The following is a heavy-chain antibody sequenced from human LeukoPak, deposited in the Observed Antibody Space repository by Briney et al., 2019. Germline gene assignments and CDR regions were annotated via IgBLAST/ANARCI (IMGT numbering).Heavy chain of an antibody. Sequence: PGRSLRLSCAASGFTFNNYAMHWVRQAPGKGLEWVAFISSDGSDKYYADSMKGRFTISRDNSKNTLYLQMTSLRGEDTAMYYCAREGTARDAFDIWGQGTMVTVSS. V-gene: IGHV3-30-3*01. J-gene: IGHJ3*02. CDR3: AREGTARDAFDI. CDR1: GFTFNNYA. CDR2: ISSDGSDK. D-gene: IGHD2-21*02.